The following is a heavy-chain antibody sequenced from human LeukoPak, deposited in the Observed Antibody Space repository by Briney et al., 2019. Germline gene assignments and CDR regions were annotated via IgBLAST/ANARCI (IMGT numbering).Heavy chain of an antibody. Sequence: GGSLRLSCAASGFTFSSYWMSWVRQAPGKGLEWVSYISSSSSTIYYADSVKGRFTISRDNAKNSLYLQMNSLRAEDTAVYYCARDLNYGVFDYWGQGTLVTVSS. CDR2: ISSSSSTI. V-gene: IGHV3-48*01. J-gene: IGHJ4*02. D-gene: IGHD4-17*01. CDR1: GFTFSSYW. CDR3: ARDLNYGVFDY.